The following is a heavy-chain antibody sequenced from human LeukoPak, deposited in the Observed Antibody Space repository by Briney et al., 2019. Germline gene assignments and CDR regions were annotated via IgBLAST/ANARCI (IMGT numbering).Heavy chain of an antibody. CDR3: ARVRVVAASKAFDY. CDR2: IYYSGST. Sequence: SETLSLTCTVSGGSISSYYWSWIRQPPGKGLEWIGYIYYSGSTNYNPSFKSRVTISVDTSKNQFSLKLSSVTAADTAVYYCARVRVVAASKAFDYWGQGTLVTVSS. CDR1: GGSISSYY. J-gene: IGHJ4*02. V-gene: IGHV4-59*01. D-gene: IGHD2-15*01.